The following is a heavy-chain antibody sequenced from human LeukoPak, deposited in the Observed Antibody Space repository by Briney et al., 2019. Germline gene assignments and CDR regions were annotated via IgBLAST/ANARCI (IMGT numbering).Heavy chain of an antibody. CDR3: ARVSSSSWWALDY. V-gene: IGHV3-23*01. Sequence: GGSLRLSCAASGFTFSSYAMSWVRQAPGKGLEWVSAISGSGGSTYYADSVKGRFTISRDNSKNTLYLQMNSLRAEDTAVYYCARVSSSSWWALDYWGQGTLVTVSS. CDR1: GFTFSSYA. J-gene: IGHJ4*02. CDR2: ISGSGGST. D-gene: IGHD6-13*01.